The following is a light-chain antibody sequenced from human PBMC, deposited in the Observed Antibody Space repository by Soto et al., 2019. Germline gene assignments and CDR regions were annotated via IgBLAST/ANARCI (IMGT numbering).Light chain of an antibody. V-gene: IGKV1-27*01. Sequence: DFQMTQSPSSLSASVGDRVTITCRASQSISTYLAWYQQKPGKVPKLLIYGASTLQSGVTSRFSGSGSGTDFTLTISNLQPEDVATYYCQKHNGAPFTFGPGTKVDIK. CDR2: GAS. J-gene: IGKJ3*01. CDR3: QKHNGAPFT. CDR1: QSISTY.